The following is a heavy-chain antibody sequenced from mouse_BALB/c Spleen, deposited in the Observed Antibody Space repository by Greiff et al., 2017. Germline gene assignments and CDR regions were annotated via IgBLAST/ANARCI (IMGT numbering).Heavy chain of an antibody. CDR2: IRLKSDNYAT. J-gene: IGHJ1*01. CDR3: TGTYGNFWYFDV. D-gene: IGHD2-1*01. Sequence: EVQGVESGGGLVQPGGSMKLSCVASGFTFSSYWMSWVRQSPEKGLEWVAEIRLKSDNYATHYAESVKGKFTISRDDSKSRLYLQMNSLRAEDTGIYYCTGTYGNFWYFDVWGAGTTVTVSS. V-gene: IGHV6-6*02. CDR1: GFTFSSYW.